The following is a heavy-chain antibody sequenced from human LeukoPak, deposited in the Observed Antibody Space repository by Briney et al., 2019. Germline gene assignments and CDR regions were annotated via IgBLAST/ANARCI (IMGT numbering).Heavy chain of an antibody. Sequence: SETLSLTRTVSGGSISSYYWSWIRQPPGKGLEWIGYIYYSGSTNYNPSLKSRVTISVDTSKNQFSLKLSSVTAADTAVYYCARAEAAVLDYWGQGTLVTVSS. CDR3: ARAEAAVLDY. D-gene: IGHD6-13*01. CDR1: GGSISSYY. CDR2: IYYSGST. J-gene: IGHJ4*02. V-gene: IGHV4-59*01.